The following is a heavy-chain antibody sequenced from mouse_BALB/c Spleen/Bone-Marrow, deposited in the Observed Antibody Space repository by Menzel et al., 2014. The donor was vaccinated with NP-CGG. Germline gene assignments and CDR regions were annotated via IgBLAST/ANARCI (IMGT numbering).Heavy chain of an antibody. CDR2: ISDGGSYT. CDR3: ANYYGSTWFAY. V-gene: IGHV5-4*02. Sequence: EVQVVESGGGLVKPGGSLKLSCAASGFTFSDYYMYWVRQTPEKRLEWVATISDGGSYTYYPDSVKGRFTISRDNAKNILYLQMSSLKSEDTAMYYCANYYGSTWFAYWGQGTLVTVSA. D-gene: IGHD1-1*01. CDR1: GFTFSDYY. J-gene: IGHJ3*01.